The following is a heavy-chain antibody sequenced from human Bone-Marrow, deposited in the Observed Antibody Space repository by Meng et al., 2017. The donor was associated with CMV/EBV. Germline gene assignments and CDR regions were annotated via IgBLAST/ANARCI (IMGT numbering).Heavy chain of an antibody. CDR2: INPNSGGT. Sequence: ASVKVSCKASGYTFTSYGISWVRQAPGQGLEWMGWINPNSGGTNYAQKFQGRVTMTRDTTISTAYMGLSRLRSDDTAVYYCARGSSWELRINWFDPWGQGTLVTVSS. D-gene: IGHD1-26*01. CDR3: ARGSSWELRINWFDP. V-gene: IGHV1-2*02. CDR1: GYTFTSYG. J-gene: IGHJ5*02.